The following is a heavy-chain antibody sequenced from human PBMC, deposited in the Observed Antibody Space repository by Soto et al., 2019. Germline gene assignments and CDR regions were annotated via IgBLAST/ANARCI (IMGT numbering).Heavy chain of an antibody. Sequence: GESLKISCKGSGYSFTSYWIGWVRQMPGKGLEWMGIIYPGDSDTRYSPSFQGQVTISADKSISTAYPQWSSLKASDTAMYYCARVIVAAGTDNGHYYYYGMDVWGQGTTVTVSS. D-gene: IGHD6-13*01. CDR2: IYPGDSDT. CDR1: GYSFTSYW. V-gene: IGHV5-51*01. CDR3: ARVIVAAGTDNGHYYYYGMDV. J-gene: IGHJ6*02.